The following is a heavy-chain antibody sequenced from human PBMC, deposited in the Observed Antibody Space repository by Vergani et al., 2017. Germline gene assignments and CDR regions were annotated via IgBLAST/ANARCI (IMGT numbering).Heavy chain of an antibody. Sequence: EVQLVESGGGLVKPGGSLRLSCAASGFTFSSYSMNWVRQAPGKGLEWVSSISSSSSYIYYADSVKGRFTISIDNAKNSLYLQMNSLRAEDTAVYYCARDVFYYESSVYYSGFFDYWGQGTLVTVSS. CDR3: ARDVFYYESSVYYSGFFDY. J-gene: IGHJ4*02. V-gene: IGHV3-21*01. CDR1: GFTFSSYS. D-gene: IGHD3-22*01. CDR2: ISSSSSYI.